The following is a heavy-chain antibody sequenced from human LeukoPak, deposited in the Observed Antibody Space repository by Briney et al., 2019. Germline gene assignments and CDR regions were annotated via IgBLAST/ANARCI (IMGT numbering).Heavy chain of an antibody. CDR1: GFTFSSYS. CDR3: ARSLGDD. V-gene: IGHV3-7*01. D-gene: IGHD3-16*01. CDR2: INQNGREK. Sequence: GGSLRLSCAASGFTFSSYSMNWVRQAPGKGLEWVASINQNGREKYYVDSVKGRFTISRDNAKDSLYLQVNSLRDEDTAVYYCARSLGDDWGQGTLVTVSS. J-gene: IGHJ4*02.